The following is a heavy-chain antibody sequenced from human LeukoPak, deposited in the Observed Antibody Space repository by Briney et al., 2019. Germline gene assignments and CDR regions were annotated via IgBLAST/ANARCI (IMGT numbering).Heavy chain of an antibody. Sequence: ASVKVSCKASGGTFSSYAISWVRQAPGQGLEWMGGIIPIFGTANYAQKFQGRVTITADESTSTAYVELSSLRSEDTAVYYCARGAYRYYYYYGMDVWGQGTTVTVSS. CDR2: IIPIFGTA. V-gene: IGHV1-69*13. J-gene: IGHJ6*02. CDR1: GGTFSSYA. D-gene: IGHD1-26*01. CDR3: ARGAYRYYYYYGMDV.